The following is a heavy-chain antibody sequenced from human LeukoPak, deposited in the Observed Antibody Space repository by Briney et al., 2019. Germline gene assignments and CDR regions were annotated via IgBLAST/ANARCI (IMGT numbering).Heavy chain of an antibody. CDR1: GFTFGDYA. Sequence: GGSLRLSCTAPGFTFGDYAMSWFRQAPGKGLEWVGFIRSKAYGGTTEYAASVKGRFTISRDDSKSIAYLQMNSLKTEDTAVYYCTRDRFYYDSSGYSIDYWGQGTLVTVSS. J-gene: IGHJ4*02. CDR2: IRSKAYGGTT. V-gene: IGHV3-49*03. CDR3: TRDRFYYDSSGYSIDY. D-gene: IGHD3-22*01.